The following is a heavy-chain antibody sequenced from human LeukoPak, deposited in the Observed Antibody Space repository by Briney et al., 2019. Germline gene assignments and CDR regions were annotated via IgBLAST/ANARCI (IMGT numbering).Heavy chain of an antibody. CDR3: ARFPFMTTVTTVYYYGMDV. CDR2: IDPSDSYT. Sequence: GESLKISCQGSGYSFTSYWISWVRQMPGKGLEWMGRIDPSDSYTNYSPSFQGHVTISADKSISTAYLQWSSLKASDTAMYYCARFPFMTTVTTVYYYGMDVWGQGTTVTVSS. V-gene: IGHV5-10-1*01. CDR1: GYSFTSYW. J-gene: IGHJ6*02. D-gene: IGHD4-17*01.